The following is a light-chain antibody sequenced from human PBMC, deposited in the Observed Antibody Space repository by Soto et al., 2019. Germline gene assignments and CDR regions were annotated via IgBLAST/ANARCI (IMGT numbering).Light chain of an antibody. V-gene: IGLV3-21*04. Sequence: SYELTQPPSVSVAPGKTARITCGGNNIRSKSVHWYQQKPGQAPVVVIYYDSDRPSGIPERFSGSNSGNTATLTISRVEAGDEADYYCQVWDTSSDHRVFGGGTKLTVL. CDR1: NIRSKS. CDR3: QVWDTSSDHRV. J-gene: IGLJ3*02. CDR2: YDS.